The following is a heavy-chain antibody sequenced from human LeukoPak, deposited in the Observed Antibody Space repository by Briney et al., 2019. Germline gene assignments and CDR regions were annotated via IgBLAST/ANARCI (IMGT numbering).Heavy chain of an antibody. D-gene: IGHD6-13*01. CDR2: IHYSGST. CDR1: GGSISSYY. V-gene: IGHV4-59*01. J-gene: IGHJ4*02. Sequence: SETLSLTCTVSGGSISSYYWSWIRQPPGKGLEWIGYIHYSGSTHYNPSLKSRVTISVDTSKNQVSLKLRSVTAADTAVYYCARVTGYMTEDYFDYWGQGTLITASS. CDR3: ARVTGYMTEDYFDY.